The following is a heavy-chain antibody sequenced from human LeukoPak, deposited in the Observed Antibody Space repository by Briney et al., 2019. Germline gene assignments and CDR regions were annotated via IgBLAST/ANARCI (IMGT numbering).Heavy chain of an antibody. CDR1: GFTSSSYW. Sequence: GGSLRLSCVASGFTSSSYWLTWVRQAPGKGLEWVANIKEDGSQTYYVDSVKGRFTISRDNAKNSLYLQMNSLRADDTAVYYCAKYRLVWLPAPVFDYWGQGILVTVSS. CDR3: AKYRLVWLPAPVFDY. J-gene: IGHJ4*02. CDR2: IKEDGSQT. V-gene: IGHV3-7*01. D-gene: IGHD5-12*01.